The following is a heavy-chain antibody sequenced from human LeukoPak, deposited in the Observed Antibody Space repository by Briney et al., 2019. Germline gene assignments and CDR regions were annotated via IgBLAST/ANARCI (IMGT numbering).Heavy chain of an antibody. D-gene: IGHD3-10*01. CDR3: ARRFRGPDY. J-gene: IGHJ4*02. V-gene: IGHV4-39*01. Sequence: PSETLSLTCTVSGGSISSSSYYWGWIRQPPGKGLEWIGSIYYSGSTYYNPSLKSRVTISVDTSKNQFSLKLSSVTAADTAVYFCARRFRGPDYWGQGTLVTVSS. CDR2: IYYSGST. CDR1: GGSISSSSYY.